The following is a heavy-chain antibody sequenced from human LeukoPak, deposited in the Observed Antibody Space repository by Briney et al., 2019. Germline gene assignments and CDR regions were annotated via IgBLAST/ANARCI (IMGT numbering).Heavy chain of an antibody. Sequence: GGSLRLSCAASGFTFSSYSMNWVRQAPGKGLEWVSSISSSSSFIYYADSVKGRFTISRDNAKNSLYLQMNSLRAEDTAVYYCARDYGGTSNAFDIWGQGTMVAVS. CDR3: ARDYGGTSNAFDI. CDR2: ISSSSSFI. V-gene: IGHV3-21*01. CDR1: GFTFSSYS. J-gene: IGHJ3*02. D-gene: IGHD4-23*01.